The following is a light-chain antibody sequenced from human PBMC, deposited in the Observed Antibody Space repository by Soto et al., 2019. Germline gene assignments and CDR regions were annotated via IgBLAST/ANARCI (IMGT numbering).Light chain of an antibody. CDR3: SSYTSSSARV. V-gene: IGLV2-14*01. CDR1: SSDVGGYNY. J-gene: IGLJ1*01. Sequence: QSALTQPASVSGSPGQSITISCTGTSSDVGGYNYVSWYQQHPGKAPKLMIYEVSNRSSGVSNRFSASKSGNTASLTISGLQAEDEADYYCSSYTSSSARVFGTGTKLTVL. CDR2: EVS.